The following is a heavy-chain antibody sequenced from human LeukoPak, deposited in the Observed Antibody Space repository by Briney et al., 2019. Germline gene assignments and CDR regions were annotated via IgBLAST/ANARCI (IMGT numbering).Heavy chain of an antibody. D-gene: IGHD5-12*01. CDR1: GGSFSGYY. CDR3: ARGIIIVATMAPVNWFDP. Sequence: PSETLSLTCAVYGGSFSGYYWSWIRQPPGKGLEWIGEINHSGSTNYNPSLKSRVTISVGTSKNQFSLKLSSVTAADTAVYYCARGIIIVATMAPVNWFDPWGQGTLVTVSS. V-gene: IGHV4-34*01. J-gene: IGHJ5*02. CDR2: INHSGST.